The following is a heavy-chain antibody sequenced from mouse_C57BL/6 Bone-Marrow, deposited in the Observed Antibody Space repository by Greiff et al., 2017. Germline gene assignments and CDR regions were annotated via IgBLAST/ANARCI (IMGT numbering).Heavy chain of an antibody. Sequence: VKLQESGAELVKPGASVKISCKASGYAFSSYWMNWVKQRPGKGLEWIGQIYPGDGDTNYNGKFKGKATLTADKSSSTAYMQLSSLTSEDSAVYFCARDGRLRAWFAYWGQGTLVTVSA. CDR1: GYAFSSYW. CDR2: IYPGDGDT. V-gene: IGHV1-80*01. CDR3: ARDGRLRAWFAY. D-gene: IGHD2-4*01. J-gene: IGHJ3*01.